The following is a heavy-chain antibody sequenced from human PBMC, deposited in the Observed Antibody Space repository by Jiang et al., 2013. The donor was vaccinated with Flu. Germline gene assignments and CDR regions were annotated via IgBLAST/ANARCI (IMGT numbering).Heavy chain of an antibody. Sequence: TEYAASVKGRFTISRDDSKSIAYLQMNSLKTEDTAVYYCTTSPGYSSLVYWGQGTLVTVSS. D-gene: IGHD6-19*01. J-gene: IGHJ4*02. CDR2: T. CDR3: TTSPGYSSLVY. V-gene: IGHV3-49*02.